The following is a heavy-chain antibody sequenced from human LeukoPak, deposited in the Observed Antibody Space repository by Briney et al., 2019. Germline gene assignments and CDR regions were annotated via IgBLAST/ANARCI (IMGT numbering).Heavy chain of an antibody. CDR1: GYTFTGYY. CDR3: ATENWDYDGSLDY. J-gene: IGHJ4*02. CDR2: ISSYNGNT. V-gene: IGHV1-18*04. D-gene: IGHD4-17*01. Sequence: ASVKVSCKASGYTFTGYYTRWVRPAPGQGLEWMAWISSYNGNTNDAQKRQGRVTMTTAKTTSTAYMKRRSLRADDTAVYYCATENWDYDGSLDYWGQGTLVTVSS.